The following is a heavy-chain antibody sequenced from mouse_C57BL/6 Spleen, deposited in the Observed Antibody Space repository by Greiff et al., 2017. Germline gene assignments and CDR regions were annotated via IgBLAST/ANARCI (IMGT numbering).Heavy chain of an antibody. Sequence: QVQLQQPGAELVKPGASVKVSCKASGYTFTSYWMHWVKQRPGQGLEWIGRIHPSDSDTNYNQKFKGKATLTVNKSSSTAYMQLSSLTYEDSAVYYGASPYEYDERSAMDYWGQGTPVTFSS. J-gene: IGHJ4*01. CDR3: ASPYEYDERSAMDY. CDR2: IHPSDSDT. CDR1: GYTFTSYW. V-gene: IGHV1-74*01. D-gene: IGHD2-4*01.